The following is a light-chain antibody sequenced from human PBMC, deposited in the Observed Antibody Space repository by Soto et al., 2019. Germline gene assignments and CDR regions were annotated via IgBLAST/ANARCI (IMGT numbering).Light chain of an antibody. Sequence: EIVLTQTPGTLSLSPGERATLTCQTGHNITSKSLAWYQQKPGQAPRLLIYDTSSMAADVPDRFTGAGSGTDFTLTVNRLEPEEFAVYYFQQYDTSYFSVGRATRVD. CDR1: HNITSKS. CDR2: DTS. J-gene: IGKJ3*01. CDR3: QQYDTSYFS. V-gene: IGKV3-20*01.